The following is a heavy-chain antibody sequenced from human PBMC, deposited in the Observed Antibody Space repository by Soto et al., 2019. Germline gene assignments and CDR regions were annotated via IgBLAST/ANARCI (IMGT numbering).Heavy chain of an antibody. CDR3: ARAHPQLSGYDYIPDY. CDR2: IIPIFGTA. D-gene: IGHD5-12*01. J-gene: IGHJ4*02. CDR1: GGTFSSYA. V-gene: IGHV1-69*13. Sequence: SVKVSCKASGGTFSSYAISWVRQAPGQGLEWMGGIIPIFGTANYAQKFQGRVTITADESTSTAYMELSSLRSEDTAVYYCARAHPQLSGYDYIPDYWGQGTLVTVSS.